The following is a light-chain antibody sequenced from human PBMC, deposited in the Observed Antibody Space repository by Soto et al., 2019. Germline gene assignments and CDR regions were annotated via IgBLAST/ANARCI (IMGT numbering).Light chain of an antibody. CDR2: KAS. CDR1: QSISSW. V-gene: IGKV1-5*03. J-gene: IGKJ2*01. Sequence: DIQMTQSPSTLSASVGDRVTITCRASQSISSWLAWYQQKPGKAPKLLIYKASSLESGVPSRFSGSGAGTEFTLTISSLQPDDFATYYCQQYDSQSYTFGQENKQQIK. CDR3: QQYDSQSYT.